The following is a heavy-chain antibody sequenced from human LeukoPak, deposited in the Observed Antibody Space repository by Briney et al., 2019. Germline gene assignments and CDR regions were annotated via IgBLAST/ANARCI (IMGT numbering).Heavy chain of an antibody. CDR1: GYTFSSYG. CDR2: ISAYNGNT. Sequence: ASVKVSCKASGYTFSSYGISWVRQAPGQGLEWMGWISAYNGNTNYAQKLQGRVTMTTDTSTSTAYMELRSLRSDDTAVYYCAGVSPYAQWLAPGYYYGMDVWGQGTTVTVSS. D-gene: IGHD6-19*01. J-gene: IGHJ6*02. CDR3: AGVSPYAQWLAPGYYYGMDV. V-gene: IGHV1-18*01.